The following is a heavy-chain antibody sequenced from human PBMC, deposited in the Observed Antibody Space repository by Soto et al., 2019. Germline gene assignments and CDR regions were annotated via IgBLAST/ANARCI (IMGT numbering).Heavy chain of an antibody. V-gene: IGHV3-9*01. CDR1: GFTFDDYA. CDR3: AKEMSSSGWYEGTFDY. D-gene: IGHD6-19*01. J-gene: IGHJ4*02. CDR2: ISWNSGSI. Sequence: EVQLVESGGGLVQPGRSLRLSCAASGFTFDDYAMHLVRQAPGKGLEWVSGISWNSGSIGYSDSVKGRFTISRDNAKNSLYLQRNSLRAEDTALYYCAKEMSSSGWYEGTFDYWGQGTLVTVSS.